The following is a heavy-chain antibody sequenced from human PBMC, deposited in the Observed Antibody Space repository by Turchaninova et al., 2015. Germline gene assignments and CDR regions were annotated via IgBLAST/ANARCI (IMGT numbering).Heavy chain of an antibody. CDR1: VGTFSSNG. J-gene: IGHJ4*02. V-gene: IGHV1-69*12. CDR2: IIPSFGTA. D-gene: IGHD1-1*01. CDR3: ARCSGGSWRLFDY. Sequence: QVELVQFGAGVGMRGSSVKAACKASVGTFSSNGSRWGGQAPGQGLEWREGIIPSFGTANDAQKFQGRVTITADESTSTAYMELSSLRSEDTAVYYCARCSGGSWRLFDYWGQGTLVTVSS.